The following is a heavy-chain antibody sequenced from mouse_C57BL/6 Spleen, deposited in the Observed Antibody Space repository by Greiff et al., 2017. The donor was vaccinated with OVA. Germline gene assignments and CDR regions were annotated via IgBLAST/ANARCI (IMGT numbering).Heavy chain of an antibody. J-gene: IGHJ4*01. CDR3: ARAQTGQGAMDY. V-gene: IGHV2-2*01. CDR2: IWSGGST. D-gene: IGHD4-1*01. Sequence: VMLVESGPGLVQPSQSLSITCTASGFSLTSYGVHWVRQSPGKGLEWLGVIWSGGSTDYNAAFISRLSISKDNSKSQVFFKMNSLQADDTAIYYCARAQTGQGAMDYWGQGTSVTVSS. CDR1: GFSLTSYG.